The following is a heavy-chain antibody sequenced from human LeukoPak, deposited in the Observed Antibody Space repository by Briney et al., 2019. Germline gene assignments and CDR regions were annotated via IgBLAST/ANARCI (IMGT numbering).Heavy chain of an antibody. D-gene: IGHD6-19*01. CDR3: ARGLIAVAGRFDY. CDR2: INHSGST. CDR1: GGSFSGYY. V-gene: IGHV4-34*01. J-gene: IGHJ4*02. Sequence: TSETLSLTCAVYGGSFSGYYWSWIRQPPGKGLEWIGEINHSGSTNYNPSLKSRVTISVDTSKNQFSLKLSSVTAADTAVYYCARGLIAVAGRFDYWGQGTLVTVSS.